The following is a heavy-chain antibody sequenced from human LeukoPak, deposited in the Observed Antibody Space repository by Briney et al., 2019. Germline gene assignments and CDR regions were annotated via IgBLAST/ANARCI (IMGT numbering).Heavy chain of an antibody. J-gene: IGHJ6*03. V-gene: IGHV3-48*01. D-gene: IGHD6-13*01. Sequence: PGGSLRLSCAASGFTFSRYSMNWVRQAPGKGPEWVSYITSSSSSIYYAESVRGRFTISRDNAENSLYLQMNSLRAEDTAVYYCARGLQQLVRGFNYYFMDVWGKGTTVTVSS. CDR3: ARGLQQLVRGFNYYFMDV. CDR2: ITSSSSSI. CDR1: GFTFSRYS.